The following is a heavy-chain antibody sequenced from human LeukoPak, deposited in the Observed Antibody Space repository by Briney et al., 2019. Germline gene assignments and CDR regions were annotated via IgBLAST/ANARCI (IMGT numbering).Heavy chain of an antibody. CDR1: VFTFNICC. J-gene: IGHJ6*03. Sequence: GVSLRLSCAPSVFTFNICCMHCLRQAPGKALVCVSRISSEWSSTIYADSVKGRFTISSENAKNTMYLQMNSLRAEDTAVYYCARDPRGYCSSTSCPRGYYYYYMDVWGKGTTVTVSS. CDR3: ARDPRGYCSSTSCPRGYYYYYMDV. V-gene: IGHV3-74*01. CDR2: ISSEWSST. D-gene: IGHD2-2*01.